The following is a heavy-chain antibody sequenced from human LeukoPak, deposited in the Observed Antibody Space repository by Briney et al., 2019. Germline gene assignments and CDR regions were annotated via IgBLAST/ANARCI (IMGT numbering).Heavy chain of an antibody. D-gene: IGHD3-10*01. CDR1: GFTVSSNY. V-gene: IGHV3-53*01. CDR3: ASSSGSYYNGLDY. J-gene: IGHJ4*02. Sequence: GGSLRLPCAASGFTVSSNYMTWVRQAPGKGLEWVSVIYSGGSTVYAESVQGRFTISRDNSKNTLYLQMNSLRAEDTAVYYCASSSGSYYNGLDYWGQGTLVTVSS. CDR2: IYSGGST.